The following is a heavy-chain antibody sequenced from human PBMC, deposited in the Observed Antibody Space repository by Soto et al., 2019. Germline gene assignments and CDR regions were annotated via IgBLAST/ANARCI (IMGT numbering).Heavy chain of an antibody. J-gene: IGHJ4*02. D-gene: IGHD6-13*01. CDR2: IWYDGSNK. CDR1: GFTFSSYG. V-gene: IGHV3-33*01. CDR3: ARAGGLHSSSFWVRDTVLLKGSLDY. Sequence: PGGSLRLSCAASGFTFSSYGMHWVRQAPGKGLEWVAVIWYDGSNKYYADSVKGRFTISRDNSKNTLYLQMNSLRAEDTAVYYCARAGGLHSSSFWVRDTVLLKGSLDYWGQGNLVTVSS.